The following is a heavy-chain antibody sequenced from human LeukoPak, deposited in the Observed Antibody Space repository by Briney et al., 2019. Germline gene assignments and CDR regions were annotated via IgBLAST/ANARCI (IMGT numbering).Heavy chain of an antibody. CDR2: INPNSGGT. CDR3: ARVDDSSGYPYWYFDL. D-gene: IGHD3-22*01. J-gene: IGHJ2*01. Sequence: ASVKVSCKASGYTFTGYYMHWVRQAPGQGLEWMGWINPNSGGTNYAQKFQGRVTMTRDTSISTAYMELSRLRSDDTAVYYCARVDDSSGYPYWYFDLWGRGTLVTVSS. V-gene: IGHV1-2*02. CDR1: GYTFTGYY.